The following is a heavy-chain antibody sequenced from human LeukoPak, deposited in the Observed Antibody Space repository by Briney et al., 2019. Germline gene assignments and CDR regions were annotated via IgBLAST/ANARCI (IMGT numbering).Heavy chain of an antibody. J-gene: IGHJ5*02. V-gene: IGHV3-23*01. CDR3: XKHSMVRGVIITSSVFDP. Sequence: GGSLRLSCAASGFTFSSYAMSWVRQAPGKGLEWVSVISGSGGSTYYADSVKGRFTISRDNSKNTLYLQMNSLRAEDTAVYYXXKHSMVRGVIITSSVFDPWGQGTLVTVSS. CDR1: GFTFSSYA. D-gene: IGHD3-10*01. CDR2: ISGSGGST.